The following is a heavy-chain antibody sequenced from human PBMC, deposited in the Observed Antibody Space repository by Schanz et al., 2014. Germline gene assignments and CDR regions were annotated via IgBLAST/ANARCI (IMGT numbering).Heavy chain of an antibody. CDR1: GGTFSSFG. CDR3: AGAFDSSGYYFDY. D-gene: IGHD3-22*01. CDR2: IIPSLGLA. Sequence: QVQLVQSGAEVKKPGSPVKVSCKASGGTFSSFGINWVRQAPGQGLEWMGRIIPSLGLAKYEQKFQDKVTITPDTSTTAAYMELSSLRSEDTAVYYCAGAFDSSGYYFDYWGQGTLVTVSS. J-gene: IGHJ4*02. V-gene: IGHV1-69*04.